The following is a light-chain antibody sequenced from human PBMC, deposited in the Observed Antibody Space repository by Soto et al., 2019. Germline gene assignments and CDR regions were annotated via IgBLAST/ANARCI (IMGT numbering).Light chain of an antibody. CDR2: ESS. V-gene: IGLV2-23*03. CDR3: CSYAGSSTFVV. Sequence: QSALTQPASVSGSPGQSITISCTGTSSDVGGYNLVSWYQQHPGKAPKLMIYESSKRPSGVSHRSSGSKSGNTASLTISGLQAEDEADYYCCSYAGSSTFVVFGGGTKLTVL. J-gene: IGLJ2*01. CDR1: SSDVGGYNL.